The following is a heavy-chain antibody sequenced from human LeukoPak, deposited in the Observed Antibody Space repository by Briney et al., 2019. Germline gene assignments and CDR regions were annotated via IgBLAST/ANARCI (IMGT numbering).Heavy chain of an antibody. CDR2: IYPGDSDT. V-gene: IGHV5-51*01. J-gene: IGHJ4*02. CDR3: ARWYSSSSDY. D-gene: IGHD6-6*01. CDR1: GYSFTSYW. Sequence: VESPMISCKGSGYSFTSYWIGWVRQMPGKGLEWMGIIYPGDSDTRYSPSFQGQVTISADKSISTAYLQWSSLKASDTAMYYCARWYSSSSDYWGQGTLVTVSS.